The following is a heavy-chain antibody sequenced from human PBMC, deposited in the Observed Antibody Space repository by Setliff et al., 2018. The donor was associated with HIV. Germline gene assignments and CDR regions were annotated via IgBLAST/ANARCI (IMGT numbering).Heavy chain of an antibody. CDR1: GFTFNSYG. CDR2: IWYDASKK. J-gene: IGHJ6*02. D-gene: IGHD5-18*01. CDR3: ARDFSYGYFFYGMDV. V-gene: IGHV3-33*01. Sequence: GGSLRLSCAASGFTFNSYGMHWVRQAPGKGLEWVALIWYDASKKEYADSVKGRFNILRDDSKKTVDLQMNSLRAEVTAVYYCARDFSYGYFFYGMDVWGQGTTVTVSS.